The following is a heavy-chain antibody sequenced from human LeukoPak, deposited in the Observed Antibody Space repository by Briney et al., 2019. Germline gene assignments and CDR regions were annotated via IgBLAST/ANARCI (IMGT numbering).Heavy chain of an antibody. J-gene: IGHJ6*03. D-gene: IGHD3-10*01. CDR3: ARGGANYYGSGSYPYYYYMDV. V-gene: IGHV4-59*11. CDR2: IYYSGST. Sequence: SETLSLTCTVSGGSISSHYWSWTRQPPGKGLEWIGYIYYSGSTNYNPSLKSRVTISVDTSKNQFSLKLSSVTAADTAVYYCARGGANYYGSGSYPYYYYMDVWGKGTTVTVSS. CDR1: GGSISSHY.